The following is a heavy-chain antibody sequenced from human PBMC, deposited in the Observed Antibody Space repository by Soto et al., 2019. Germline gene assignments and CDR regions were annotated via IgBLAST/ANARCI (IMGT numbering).Heavy chain of an antibody. Sequence: EVQLVESGGGLVQPGGSLKLSCAASGFTFSGSAMHWVRQASGKGLEWVGRIRSKANSYATAYAASVKGRFTISRDDSKNTAYLQMNSLKTEDTAVYYCTRGPVYGDRRRPPSYYYYMDVWGKGTTVTVSS. CDR1: GFTFSGSA. V-gene: IGHV3-73*01. J-gene: IGHJ6*03. CDR3: TRGPVYGDRRRPPSYYYYMDV. CDR2: IRSKANSYAT. D-gene: IGHD4-17*01.